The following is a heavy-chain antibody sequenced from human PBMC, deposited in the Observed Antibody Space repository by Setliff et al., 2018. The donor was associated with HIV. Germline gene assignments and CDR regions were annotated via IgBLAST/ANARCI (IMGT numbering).Heavy chain of an antibody. V-gene: IGHV4-61*01. D-gene: IGHD2-2*01. CDR2: VYASGET. J-gene: IGHJ5*01. CDR1: GGSLISETHY. Sequence: SETLSLTCTVSGGSLISETHYWGWIRQPPGKGLEWIGYVYASGETNYNPSLKSRVTMSTDTSRNQFFLNLNYATAADTAVYFCARRVLQDSTITSSNWFDSWGQGTLVTVSS. CDR3: ARRVLQDSTITSSNWFDS.